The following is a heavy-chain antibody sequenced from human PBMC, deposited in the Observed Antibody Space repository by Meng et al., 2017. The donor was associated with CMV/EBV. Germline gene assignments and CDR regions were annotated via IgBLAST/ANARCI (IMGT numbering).Heavy chain of an antibody. CDR2: ISYDGSNK. CDR3: AREGCSSTSCYVGGAPYYYYGMDV. Sequence: GESLKISCAASGFTFSSYAMHWVRQAPGKGLEWVAVISYDGSNKYYADSVKGRFTISRDNSKTTLYLQMNSLRAEDTAVYYCAREGCSSTSCYVGGAPYYYYGMDVWGQGTTVTVSS. CDR1: GFTFSSYA. V-gene: IGHV3-30-3*01. J-gene: IGHJ6*02. D-gene: IGHD2-2*01.